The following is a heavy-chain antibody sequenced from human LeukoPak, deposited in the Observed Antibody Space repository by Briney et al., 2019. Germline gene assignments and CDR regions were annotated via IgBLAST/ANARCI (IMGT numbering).Heavy chain of an antibody. CDR3: AKDNDWARTGGGIDY. V-gene: IGHV3-9*03. J-gene: IGHJ4*02. D-gene: IGHD3-9*01. Sequence: PGRSLRLSCAASGFTFDDYAMHWVRQAPGKGLEWVSGISWNSGSIGYADSVKGRFTISRDNAKNSLYLQMNSLRAEDMALYYCAKDNDWARTGGGIDYWGQGTLVTVSS. CDR2: ISWNSGSI. CDR1: GFTFDDYA.